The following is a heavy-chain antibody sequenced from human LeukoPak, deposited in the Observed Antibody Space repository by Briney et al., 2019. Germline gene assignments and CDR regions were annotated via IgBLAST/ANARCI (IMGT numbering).Heavy chain of an antibody. CDR2: IKRDGSEI. Sequence: GGSLRLSCAVSGFAFSSYWMSWVRQAPGKGLEWVANIKRDGSEIYYVDSVKGRFTISRDNAKNSLFLQMNSLTAEDTAVYYCARGQTTFGPWGQGTLVTVSS. CDR3: ARGQTTFGP. CDR1: GFAFSSYW. V-gene: IGHV3-7*01. D-gene: IGHD1-7*01. J-gene: IGHJ5*02.